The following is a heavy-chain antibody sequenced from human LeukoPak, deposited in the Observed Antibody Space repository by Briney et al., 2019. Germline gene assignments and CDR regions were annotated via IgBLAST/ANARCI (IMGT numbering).Heavy chain of an antibody. Sequence: GGSLRLSCEASGFTFSSYAMSWVRQTPGKGLEWLSYISTTSSTIYYADSVKGRFTISRDNAKNLLSLQMSSLRVEDTAAYYCARTQTYAYFDYWGQGTLVTVSS. CDR1: GFTFSSYA. J-gene: IGHJ4*02. CDR3: ARTQTYAYFDY. CDR2: ISTTSSTI. V-gene: IGHV3-48*01. D-gene: IGHD3-16*01.